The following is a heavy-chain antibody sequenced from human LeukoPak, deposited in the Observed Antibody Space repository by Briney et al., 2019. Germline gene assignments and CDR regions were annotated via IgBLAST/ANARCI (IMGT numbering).Heavy chain of an antibody. CDR2: ITTSGSTI. Sequence: PGGSLRLSCAASGFIFSSYEMNWVRQAPGKGLEWVSHITTSGSTIYYADSVKGRFTTSRDNAKNSVYLQMNSLRAEDTAVYYCARRYCSSSICLLDYWGQGTPVTVSS. J-gene: IGHJ4*02. V-gene: IGHV3-48*03. CDR3: ARRYCSSSICLLDY. D-gene: IGHD2-2*01. CDR1: GFIFSSYE.